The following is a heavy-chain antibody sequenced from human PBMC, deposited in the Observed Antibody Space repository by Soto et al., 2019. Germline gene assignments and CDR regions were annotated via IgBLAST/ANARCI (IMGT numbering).Heavy chain of an antibody. CDR1: GGSFSGYY. J-gene: IGHJ4*02. D-gene: IGHD6-6*01. Sequence: SETLSLTCAVYGGSFSGYYWSWIRQPPGKGLEWIGEINHSGSTNYNPSLKSRVTISVDTSKNQFSLKLSSVTAADTAVYYCARVEYSSSGTYFDYWGQGTLVIVSS. CDR2: INHSGST. CDR3: ARVEYSSSGTYFDY. V-gene: IGHV4-34*01.